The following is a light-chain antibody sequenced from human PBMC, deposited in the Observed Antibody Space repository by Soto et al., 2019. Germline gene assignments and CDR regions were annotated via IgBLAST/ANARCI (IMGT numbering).Light chain of an antibody. CDR3: MQALQTPLFT. Sequence: DMLLPQSPLSLPFPPGDRRSISSRSIQSLRHSNGYNYLDWYLQKPGQSPQLLIYLGSNRASGVPDRFSGSGSGTDFTLKISRVEAEDVGVYYCMQALQTPLFTFGPGTKVDIK. J-gene: IGKJ3*01. CDR1: QSLRHSNGYNY. CDR2: LGS. V-gene: IGKV2-28*01.